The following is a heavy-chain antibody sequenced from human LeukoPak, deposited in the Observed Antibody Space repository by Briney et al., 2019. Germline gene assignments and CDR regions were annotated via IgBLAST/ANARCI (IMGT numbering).Heavy chain of an antibody. V-gene: IGHV3-48*02. J-gene: IGHJ4*02. CDR2: ISNVSSTI. D-gene: IGHD3-10*01. Sequence: GGSLRLSCVGSGFTFSSYRLNWVRPAPGKGLEWVAYISNVSSTIYYADSVNGRFTISRDNAMNSLYLQTNSLRDEDTAVYYCARHGSGFNYWGRGALVTVSS. CDR3: ARHGSGFNY. CDR1: GFTFSSYR.